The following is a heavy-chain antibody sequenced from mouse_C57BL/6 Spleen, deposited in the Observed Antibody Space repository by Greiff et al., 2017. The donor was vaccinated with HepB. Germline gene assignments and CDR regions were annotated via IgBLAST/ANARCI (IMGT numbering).Heavy chain of an antibody. CDR3: AMGYGSSYGAAMDY. J-gene: IGHJ4*01. D-gene: IGHD1-1*01. CDR2: IHPSDSDT. V-gene: IGHV1-74*01. CDR1: GYTFTSYW. Sequence: VQLQQPGAELVKPGASVKVSCKASGYTFTSYWMHWVKQRPGQGLEWIGRIHPSDSDTNYNQKFKGKATLTVDKSSSTAYMQLSSLTSEDSAVYYCAMGYGSSYGAAMDYWGQGTSVTVSS.